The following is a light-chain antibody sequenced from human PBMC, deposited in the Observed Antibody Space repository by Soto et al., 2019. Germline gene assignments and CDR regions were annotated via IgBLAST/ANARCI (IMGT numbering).Light chain of an antibody. Sequence: EIVFTQSPGNLSFSPGERATLSCRASQSVSRNYLAWYQQRPGQAPRLLIYGASSRATGIPDRFSGSGSGTDFTLTISRLEPEDFAVYYCQQYGNSPLTLGGGTKVDIK. CDR3: QQYGNSPLT. J-gene: IGKJ4*01. CDR2: GAS. V-gene: IGKV3-20*01. CDR1: QSVSRNY.